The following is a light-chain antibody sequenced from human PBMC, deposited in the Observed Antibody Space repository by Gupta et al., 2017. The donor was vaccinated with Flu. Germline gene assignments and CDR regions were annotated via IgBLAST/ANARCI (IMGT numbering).Light chain of an antibody. Sequence: EIVFTHSPPTLSFSPGERATLSCRASQSVSSYLAWYQQKPGQAPRLLIYDASNRATGIPARFSGSGSGTDFTLTISSLESEDFAVYYCQQRSNWPPLTFGGGTKVEIK. J-gene: IGKJ4*01. CDR1: QSVSSY. CDR3: QQRSNWPPLT. CDR2: DAS. V-gene: IGKV3-11*01.